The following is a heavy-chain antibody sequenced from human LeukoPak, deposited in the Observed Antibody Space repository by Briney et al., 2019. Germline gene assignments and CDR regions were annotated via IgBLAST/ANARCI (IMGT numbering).Heavy chain of an antibody. J-gene: IGHJ3*02. D-gene: IGHD1-26*01. Sequence: SETLSLTCTVSGGSISSGGYYWSWIRQPPGKGLEWIRGINHSGSTNYNPSLKSRVTISVDTSKNQFSLKLSSVTAADTAVYYCARGLVGATLSFDIWGQGTMVTVSS. CDR2: INHSGST. V-gene: IGHV4-39*07. CDR1: GGSISSGGYY. CDR3: ARGLVGATLSFDI.